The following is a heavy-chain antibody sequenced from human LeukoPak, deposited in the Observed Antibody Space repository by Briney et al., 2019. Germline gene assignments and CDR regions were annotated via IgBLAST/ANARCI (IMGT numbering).Heavy chain of an antibody. D-gene: IGHD3-3*01. J-gene: IGHJ4*02. CDR1: GGSISSYY. CDR3: ARAHEYYDFWSGSIPLYYFDY. V-gene: IGHV4-4*07. CDR2: IYTSGST. Sequence: SETLSLTCTVSGGSISSYYWSWIRQPAGKGLEWIGRIYTSGSTNYNPSLKSRVTMSVDTSKNQFSLKLSSVTAADTAVYYCARAHEYYDFWSGSIPLYYFDYWGQGTLVTVSS.